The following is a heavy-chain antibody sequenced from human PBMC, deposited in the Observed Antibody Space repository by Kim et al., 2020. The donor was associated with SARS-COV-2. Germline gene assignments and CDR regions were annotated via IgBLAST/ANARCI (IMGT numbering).Heavy chain of an antibody. Sequence: GGSLRLSCAASGFTFSSYAMSWVRQAPGKGLEWVSAISCSGGSTYYADSVKGRFTISRDNSKNTLYLQMNSLRAEDPAVYYCAKYKIRGVISRYYYYYYGMDVWGQGTTVTVSS. D-gene: IGHD3-10*01. CDR2: ISCSGGST. J-gene: IGHJ6*02. V-gene: IGHV3-23*01. CDR1: GFTFSSYA. CDR3: AKYKIRGVISRYYYYYYGMDV.